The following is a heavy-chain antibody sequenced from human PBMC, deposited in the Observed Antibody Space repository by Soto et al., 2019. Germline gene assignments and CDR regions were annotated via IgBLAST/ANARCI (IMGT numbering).Heavy chain of an antibody. CDR2: IYWDNSE. CDR1: GFSLRTSGVG. V-gene: IGHV2-5*02. D-gene: IGHD3-22*01. J-gene: IGHJ2*01. Sequence: QITLKESGPTLVKPTQTLTLTCTFSGFSLRTSGVGVGWFRQPPGKALEWLALIYWDNSERYSPSLKSRLTITKDPSQNQVVPTRTNMDPVDTGTYYCTHSLRWLYFDLWGRGTLVTVS. CDR3: THSLRWLYFDL.